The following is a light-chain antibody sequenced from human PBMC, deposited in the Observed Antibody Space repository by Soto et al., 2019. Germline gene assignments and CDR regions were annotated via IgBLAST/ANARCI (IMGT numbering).Light chain of an antibody. CDR3: NSYAGSNNVV. CDR2: DVS. Sequence: QSVLTQPPSASGSPGQSVTISCTGTSSDVGGYDYVSWYQQHPGKAPKLIIYDVSKRPSGVPDRFSGSKSGNTASLTVSGLQAEDEADYYCNSYAGSNNVVFGGGTQLTVL. V-gene: IGLV2-8*01. J-gene: IGLJ7*01. CDR1: SSDVGGYDY.